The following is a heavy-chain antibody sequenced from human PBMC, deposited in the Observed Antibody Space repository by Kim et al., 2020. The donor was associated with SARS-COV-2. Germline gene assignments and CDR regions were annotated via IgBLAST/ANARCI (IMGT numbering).Heavy chain of an antibody. Sequence: YSQKFQGRVTITRDPSASTAYMELSSLRSEDTAVYYCARDRCSGGSCYSPWGQGTLVTVSS. J-gene: IGHJ5*02. V-gene: IGHV1-3*01. CDR3: ARDRCSGGSCYSP. D-gene: IGHD2-15*01.